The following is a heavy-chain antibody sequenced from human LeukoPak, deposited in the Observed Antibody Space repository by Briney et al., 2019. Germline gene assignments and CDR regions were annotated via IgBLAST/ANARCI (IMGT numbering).Heavy chain of an antibody. CDR3: ARRMLEARESSATNWSDT. D-gene: IGHD5-12*01. Sequence: SETLSLTCTVSGGSLSSYSWSWIRQPPGKGLEWIGRIYTSGSTKYNPSLQSRITISADTSKNQFSLKVTSVTAADTAVYYCARRMLEARESSATNWSDTWGQGNLLTVSS. CDR1: GGSLSSYS. CDR2: IYTSGST. V-gene: IGHV4-4*07. J-gene: IGHJ5*02.